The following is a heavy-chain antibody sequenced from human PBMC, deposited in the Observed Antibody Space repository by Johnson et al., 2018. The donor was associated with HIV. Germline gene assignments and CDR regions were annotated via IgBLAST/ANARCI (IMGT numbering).Heavy chain of an antibody. Sequence: QLVESGGGLVKPGGSLRLSCAASGFTFSDYYMSWIRQAPGKGLELVSYISSSGSTIYYADSVKGRFTISRDNAKNSLYLQMNSLRAEDTAVYDCARDRWELLALSAFDIWGQGTMVTVSS. CDR3: ARDRWELLALSAFDI. CDR2: ISSSGSTI. V-gene: IGHV3-11*04. CDR1: GFTFSDYY. D-gene: IGHD1-26*01. J-gene: IGHJ3*02.